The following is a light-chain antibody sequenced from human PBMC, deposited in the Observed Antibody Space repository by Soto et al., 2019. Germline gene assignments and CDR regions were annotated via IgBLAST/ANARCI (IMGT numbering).Light chain of an antibody. CDR3: QQYGSSPLT. V-gene: IGKV3-20*01. J-gene: IGKJ4*01. Sequence: EIVLTQSPGTLSLSPGXRATLSCRASQSVSSSNLAWYQQKPGQPPRLLIYGASSRATGVPDRFSGSGSGTDFTLTLNRLEPEDFAVYFCQQYGSSPLTFGGGTKVDIK. CDR1: QSVSSSN. CDR2: GAS.